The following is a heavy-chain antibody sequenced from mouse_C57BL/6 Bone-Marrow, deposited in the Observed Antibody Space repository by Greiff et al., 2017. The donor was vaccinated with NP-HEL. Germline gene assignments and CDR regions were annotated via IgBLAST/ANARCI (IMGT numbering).Heavy chain of an antibody. CDR2: IHPNSGST. CDR1: GYTFTSYW. V-gene: IGHV1-64*01. Sequence: VKLQQPGAELVKPGASVKLSCKASGYTFTSYWMHWVKQRPGQGLEWIGMIHPNSGSTNYNEKFKSKATLTVDKSSSTAYMQLSSLTSEDSAVYYCALYYDYDEYYFDYWGQGTTLTVSS. J-gene: IGHJ2*01. CDR3: ALYYDYDEYYFDY. D-gene: IGHD2-4*01.